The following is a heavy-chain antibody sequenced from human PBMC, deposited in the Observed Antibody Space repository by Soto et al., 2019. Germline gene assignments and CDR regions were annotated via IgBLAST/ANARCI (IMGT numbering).Heavy chain of an antibody. J-gene: IGHJ4*02. Sequence: QVQLQQWGAGLLKPSETLSLTCAVYGGSFSGYYWSWIRQPPGKGLEWIGEINHSGSTNYNPFLKSRVTISVDTSKNQFSLKLSSVTAADTAVYYCARGPATRYCSGGSCYASDFDYWGQGTLVTVSS. D-gene: IGHD2-15*01. V-gene: IGHV4-34*01. CDR2: INHSGST. CDR3: ARGPATRYCSGGSCYASDFDY. CDR1: GGSFSGYY.